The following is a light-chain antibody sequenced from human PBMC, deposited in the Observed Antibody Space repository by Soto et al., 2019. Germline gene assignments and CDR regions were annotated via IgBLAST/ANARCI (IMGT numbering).Light chain of an antibody. Sequence: EILLAQSPATLSLSPGERATLSCRASQSVSSYLAWYQQKPGQAPRLLIYGASTRATGIPARFSGSGSGTEFTLTISSLQSEDFAVYYCQQYNNWHLITFGQGTRLEIK. V-gene: IGKV3-15*01. J-gene: IGKJ5*01. CDR1: QSVSSY. CDR2: GAS. CDR3: QQYNNWHLIT.